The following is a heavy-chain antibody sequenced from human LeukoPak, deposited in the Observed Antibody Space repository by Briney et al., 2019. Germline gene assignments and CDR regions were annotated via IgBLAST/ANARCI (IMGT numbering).Heavy chain of an antibody. V-gene: IGHV3-74*01. CDR1: GFTFSSYW. Sequence: VGSLRLSCAASGFTFSSYWMHWVRQAPGKGLVWVSRINSDGSTTTYADPVQGRFTISRDNAKNTLYLQMNSLRAEDTAVYYCARGYPYFDYWGQGTPVTVSS. J-gene: IGHJ4*02. CDR3: ARGYPYFDY. CDR2: INSDGSTT. D-gene: IGHD3-16*02.